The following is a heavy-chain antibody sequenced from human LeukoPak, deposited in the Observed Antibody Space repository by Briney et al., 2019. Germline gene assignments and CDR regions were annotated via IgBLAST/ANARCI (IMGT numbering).Heavy chain of an antibody. J-gene: IGHJ4*02. Sequence: HPGGSLRLSCAASGFTFSSYAMSWVRQAPGKGLEWVSAISGSGGSTYYADSVKGRFTISRDNSKNTLYLQMNSLRAEDTAVYYCARHGSYSSSWYVGHYFDYWGQGTLVTVSS. V-gene: IGHV3-23*01. D-gene: IGHD6-13*01. CDR3: ARHGSYSSSWYVGHYFDY. CDR1: GFTFSSYA. CDR2: ISGSGGST.